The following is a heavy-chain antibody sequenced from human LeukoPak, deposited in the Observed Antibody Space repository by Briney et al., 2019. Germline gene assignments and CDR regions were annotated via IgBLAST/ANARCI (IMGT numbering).Heavy chain of an antibody. J-gene: IGHJ4*02. CDR1: GFGFSSHA. CDR2: IRGSGGDT. CDR3: AASYYDSSGYYPWETY. Sequence: GGSLRLSCVGPGFGFSSHAVTWVRQAPGKGLEWVSTIRGSGGDTYYADSVRGRFTTSRDNSKKTLYLQMNSLRAEDTATYYCAASYYDSSGYYPWETYWGQGTLVAISS. V-gene: IGHV3-23*01. D-gene: IGHD3-22*01.